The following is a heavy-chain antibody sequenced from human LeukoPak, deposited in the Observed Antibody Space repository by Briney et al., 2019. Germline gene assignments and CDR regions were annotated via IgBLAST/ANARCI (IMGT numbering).Heavy chain of an antibody. CDR2: VYFSGST. Sequence: SETLSLTCTVSGVSIGSSHYYWGWIRQPAGKGLEWIGRVYFSGSTNYNPSLKGRVTISVDTSKNHFSLSLMPVTAADTAVYYCVKDGGHTALDPWGQGTQVTVSS. CDR1: GVSIGSSHYY. J-gene: IGHJ5*02. CDR3: VKDGGHTALDP. V-gene: IGHV4-61*02. D-gene: IGHD3-16*01.